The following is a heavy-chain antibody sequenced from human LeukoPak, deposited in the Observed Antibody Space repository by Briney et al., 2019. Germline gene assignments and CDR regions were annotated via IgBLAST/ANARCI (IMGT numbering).Heavy chain of an antibody. CDR2: ISYDGINK. D-gene: IGHD1-26*01. J-gene: IGHJ4*02. V-gene: IGHV3-30-3*01. Sequence: PGGPLRLSCAASGFTFSSYALHWVRQAPDRGLEWVAVISYDGINKYYADSVKGRFSMSRDNSKNTLFLQMNSLRAEDTAVYYCARDRSGTGPAVLYYFDYWGQGTLVTVSS. CDR1: GFTFSSYA. CDR3: ARDRSGTGPAVLYYFDY.